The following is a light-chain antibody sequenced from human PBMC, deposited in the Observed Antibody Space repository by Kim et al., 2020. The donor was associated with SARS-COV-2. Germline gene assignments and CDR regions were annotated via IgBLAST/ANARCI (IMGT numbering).Light chain of an antibody. J-gene: IGKJ5*01. CDR1: QDIGGY. CDR3: QQVNSFPLVT. Sequence: SVGDRVAITCRASQDIGGYLAWYQQKPGSAPKLLIYAASTLQSGVPSRFSGRGSGTDFTLTISSLQPEDLATYFCQQVNSFPLVTFGQGTRLEIK. CDR2: AAS. V-gene: IGKV1-9*01.